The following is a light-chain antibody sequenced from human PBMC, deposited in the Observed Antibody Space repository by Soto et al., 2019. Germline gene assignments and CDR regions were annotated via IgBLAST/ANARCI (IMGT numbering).Light chain of an antibody. J-gene: IGKJ1*01. Sequence: EIVMTQSPGTLSVSPGERVTLSCRASQSVRSKLVWYQRKPGQATRLLIYDASTRATGVPGRFSGSGSGTEFTLTISSLQSEDFAVYYCQQYNNWPWTFGQGTKVEIK. CDR2: DAS. CDR1: QSVRSK. V-gene: IGKV3-15*01. CDR3: QQYNNWPWT.